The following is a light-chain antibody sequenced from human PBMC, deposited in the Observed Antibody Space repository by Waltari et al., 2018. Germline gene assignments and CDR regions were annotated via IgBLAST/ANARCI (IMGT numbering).Light chain of an antibody. CDR3: NEYEYWPPGT. Sequence: EIVMTQSPATLSVSPGDRATLSCRASQSVRTNLAWFQQKPGQPPRLLISGASTRATGIPARFSGSGSGTEFTFTITGLQSEDFAVYYCNEYEYWPPGTFGPGTKVEIK. CDR1: QSVRTN. V-gene: IGKV3-15*01. CDR2: GAS. J-gene: IGKJ3*01.